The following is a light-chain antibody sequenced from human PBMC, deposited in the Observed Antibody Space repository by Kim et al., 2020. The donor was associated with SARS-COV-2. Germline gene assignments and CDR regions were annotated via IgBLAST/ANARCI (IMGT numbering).Light chain of an antibody. CDR1: KLGDKY. V-gene: IGLV3-1*01. Sequence: SYELTQPPSVSVSPGQTASITCSGDKLGDKYASWYQQKPGQSPVLVIYQDTKRSSGIPERFSGSNSGNTATLTISGTQAMDEADFYCQAWDSSTVVFGGGTQLTVL. CDR3: QAWDSSTVV. J-gene: IGLJ2*01. CDR2: QDT.